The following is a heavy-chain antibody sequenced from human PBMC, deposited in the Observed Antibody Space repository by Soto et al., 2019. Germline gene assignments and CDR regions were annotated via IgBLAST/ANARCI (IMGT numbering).Heavy chain of an antibody. D-gene: IGHD3-10*01. CDR1: GGSISSGGYY. CDR3: ARWGDRLLWFGEPRKSDP. J-gene: IGHJ5*02. Sequence: QVQLQESGPGLVKPSQTLSLTCTVSGGSISSGGYYWSWIRQHPGKGLEWIGYIYYSGSTYYNPSLKSRVTISVDTSKNQFSLKLSSVTAADTAVYYCARWGDRLLWFGEPRKSDPWGQGTLVTVSS. V-gene: IGHV4-31*03. CDR2: IYYSGST.